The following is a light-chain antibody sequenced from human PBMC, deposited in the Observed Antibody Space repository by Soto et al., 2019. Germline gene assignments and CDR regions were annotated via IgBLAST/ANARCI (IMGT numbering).Light chain of an antibody. CDR3: SSYTSSSTRV. V-gene: IGLV2-14*01. J-gene: IGLJ3*02. CDR2: EVS. CDR1: SSDVGGYNY. Sequence: QSALTQPASVSGSPGQSITISCTGTSSDVGGYNYVSWYQQHPGKAPKLMIYEVSNRPSGVSNCFSGSKSGNTASLTISGLQAEDEADYYCSSYTSSSTRVFGGGTEVTVL.